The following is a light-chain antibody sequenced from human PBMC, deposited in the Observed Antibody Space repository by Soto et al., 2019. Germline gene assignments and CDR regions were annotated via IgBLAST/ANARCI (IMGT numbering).Light chain of an antibody. V-gene: IGKV3-20*01. CDR1: QSVSSYY. J-gene: IGKJ1*01. Sequence: EIVLTQSPGTLSLSPGERATLSCRASQSVSSYYLAWYQQKPGQAPRLLIYGASSRATGIPDRFSGGGSGTDFTLTINRLEPEDFAVYYCQQYGDSPRTFDQGTKVEIK. CDR2: GAS. CDR3: QQYGDSPRT.